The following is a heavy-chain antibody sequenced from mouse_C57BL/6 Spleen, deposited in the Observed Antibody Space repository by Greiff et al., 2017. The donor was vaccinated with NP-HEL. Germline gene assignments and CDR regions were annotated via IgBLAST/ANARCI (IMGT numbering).Heavy chain of an antibody. D-gene: IGHD1-1*01. V-gene: IGHV1-26*01. J-gene: IGHJ4*01. CDR3: ARGGITKGYYAMDY. CDR1: GYTFTDYY. Sequence: VQLQQSGPELVKPGASVKISCKASGYTFTDYYMTWVKQSHGKSLEWIGDINPNNGGTSYNQKFKGKATLTVDKSSSTAYMELRSLTSEYSAYYYCARGGITKGYYAMDYWGQGTSVTVSS. CDR2: INPNNGGT.